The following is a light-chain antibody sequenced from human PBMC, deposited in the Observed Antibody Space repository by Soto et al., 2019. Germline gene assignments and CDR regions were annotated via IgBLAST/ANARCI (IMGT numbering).Light chain of an antibody. CDR1: SSDVGSNNL. V-gene: IGLV2-23*01. CDR2: EAT. Sequence: QSALSQPASVSGSPGQSITIPCTGSSSDVGSNNLVSWYQQHPGKAPKVMIYEATKRPSGVSNRFSGSKSGNTASLTISGLHAEDEADYYCCSYANIYICVFGGGTKLTVL. CDR3: CSYANIYICV. J-gene: IGLJ3*02.